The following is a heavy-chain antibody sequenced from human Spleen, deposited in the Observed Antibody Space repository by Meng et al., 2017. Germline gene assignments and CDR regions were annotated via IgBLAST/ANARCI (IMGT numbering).Heavy chain of an antibody. CDR1: GGSISGTNL. V-gene: IGHV4-4*02. CDR3: AGGPWEFDY. CDR2: INYSRRT. D-gene: IGHD1-26*01. Sequence: GPGPWLVTPSGTLALTVAFSGGSISGTNLGSLVLQPPGKGLEWVGFINYSRRTNYYPSLKSRVTISVDTSKNQFSLKLTSVTAADTAVYYCAGGPWEFDYWGQGTLVTVSS. J-gene: IGHJ4*02.